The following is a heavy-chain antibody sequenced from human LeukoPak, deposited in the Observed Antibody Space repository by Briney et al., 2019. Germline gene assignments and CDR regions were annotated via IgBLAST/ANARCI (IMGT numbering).Heavy chain of an antibody. Sequence: SETLSLTCTVSGESIRSSNWWGWVRQPPGKGLEWIGEIYHSGTTNYNPSLKSRVTISFATSTNQFFLDLSPVTAADTAVYYCSNKVYCSTTSCHPAGYWGLGSLVTVSS. CDR1: GESIRSSNW. CDR2: IYHSGTT. CDR3: SNKVYCSTTSCHPAGY. D-gene: IGHD2-2*01. J-gene: IGHJ4*02. V-gene: IGHV4-4*02.